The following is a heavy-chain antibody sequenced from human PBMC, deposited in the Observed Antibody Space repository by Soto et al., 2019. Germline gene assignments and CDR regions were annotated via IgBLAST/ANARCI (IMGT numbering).Heavy chain of an antibody. D-gene: IGHD6-19*01. CDR2: ISYDGSNK. Sequence: GGSLRLSCAASGFTLSSYAMHWVRQAPGKGLEWLAVISYDGSNKYYADSVKGRFTISRDNFKNTLYLQMNSLRAEDTAVYYCARAGIILIAVADYWGQGTLVTVSS. V-gene: IGHV3-30-3*01. CDR1: GFTLSSYA. J-gene: IGHJ4*02. CDR3: ARAGIILIAVADY.